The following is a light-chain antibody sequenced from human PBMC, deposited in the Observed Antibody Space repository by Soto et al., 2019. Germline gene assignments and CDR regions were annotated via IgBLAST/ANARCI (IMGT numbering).Light chain of an antibody. CDR3: QQAHSFPLT. CDR2: SAS. J-gene: IGKJ3*01. V-gene: IGKV1-12*01. Sequence: IQMTQSPSSVSASVGDRVTITCRASQDIKKLLAWHQQKPREAPNLLIFSASSLQVGVPSRFSGSGSGTHFTLTITNLQPEDVATYYCQQAHSFPLTFGPGTKVYLK. CDR1: QDIKKL.